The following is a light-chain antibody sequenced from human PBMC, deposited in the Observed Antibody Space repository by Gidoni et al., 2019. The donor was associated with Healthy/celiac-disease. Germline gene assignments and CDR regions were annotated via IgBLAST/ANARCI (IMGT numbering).Light chain of an antibody. CDR3: QQYNRYLST. J-gene: IGKJ2*01. V-gene: IGKV1-5*01. CDR2: DAS. CDR1: QSISSW. Sequence: IPTTASPSTLSAPVGDRVTITCRASQSISSWLAWYQPKPGKAPKLLICDASSLESGVPSRFSGSGSGTEFTLTISSLQPDDFATYYCQQYNRYLSTFXQXTKLEIK.